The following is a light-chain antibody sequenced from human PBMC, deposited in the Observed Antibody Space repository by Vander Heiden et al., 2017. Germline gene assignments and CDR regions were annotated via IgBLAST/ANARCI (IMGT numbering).Light chain of an antibody. V-gene: IGKV1-39*01. CDR2: AAS. CDR1: QSISSY. CDR3: QQSYSTPYT. Sequence: DIQLTQSPSSLSASVGDRVTITCRASQSISSYLNWYQQKSGKVPKFLIYAASSLQSGVPSRFSGCGSGTDFTLTINSLQPEDFATYYCQQSYSTPYTFGQGTKLEIK. J-gene: IGKJ2*01.